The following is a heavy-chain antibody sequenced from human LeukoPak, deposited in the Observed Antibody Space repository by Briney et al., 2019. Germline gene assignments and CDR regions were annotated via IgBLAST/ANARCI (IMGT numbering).Heavy chain of an antibody. J-gene: IGHJ4*02. CDR1: GGSFSGYY. Sequence: PSEALSLTCAVYGGSFSGYYWSWIRQPPGKGLEWIGEINHSGSTNYNPSLKSRVTISVDTSKNQFPLKLSSVTAADTAVYYCARRGSDYVWGSYRTHYFDYWGQGTLVTVSS. V-gene: IGHV4-34*01. CDR2: INHSGST. D-gene: IGHD3-16*02. CDR3: ARRGSDYVWGSYRTHYFDY.